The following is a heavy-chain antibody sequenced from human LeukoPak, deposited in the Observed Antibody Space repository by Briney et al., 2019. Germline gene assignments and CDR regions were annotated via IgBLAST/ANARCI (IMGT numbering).Heavy chain of an antibody. CDR3: TTQSLVSVGGGDY. CDR1: GFTFSNAW. Sequence: TGGSLRLSCAASGFTFSNAWMSWVRQAPGKGLEWVGRIKSKTDGGTTDYAAPVKGRFTISRDDSKNTLYLQMNSLKTEDTAVYYCTTQSLVSVGGGDYWGQGTLVTVSS. V-gene: IGHV3-15*01. J-gene: IGHJ4*02. CDR2: IKSKTDGGTT. D-gene: IGHD6-6*01.